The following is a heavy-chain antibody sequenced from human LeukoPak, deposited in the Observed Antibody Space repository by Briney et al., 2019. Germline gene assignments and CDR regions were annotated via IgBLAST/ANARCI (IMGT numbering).Heavy chain of an antibody. Sequence: GGSLRLSCAASGRTFTEHYMHWIRQAPGKGLEWVSFIGGTAGNTYYADSVKGRFTISRDNAKNSLYLQMNSLRAEDTAVYYCAREWSAFDIWGRGTMVTVSS. CDR2: IGGTAGNT. J-gene: IGHJ3*02. V-gene: IGHV3-11*04. CDR1: GRTFTEHY. D-gene: IGHD2-8*01. CDR3: AREWSAFDI.